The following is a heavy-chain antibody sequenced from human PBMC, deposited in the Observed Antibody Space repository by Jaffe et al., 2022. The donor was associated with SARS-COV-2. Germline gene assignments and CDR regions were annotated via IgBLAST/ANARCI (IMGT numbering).Heavy chain of an antibody. CDR3: ARETGSFDY. V-gene: IGHV3-30*04. J-gene: IGHJ4*02. D-gene: IGHD3-9*01. CDR1: GFTFSSYA. Sequence: QVQLVESGGGVVQPGRSLRLSCAASGFTFSSYAIHWVRQAPGKGLEWVSFISFDGGNKHYADSVQGRFTVSRDNSKNTLYLQMNALRAEDTALYYCARETGSFDYWGQGTLVTVSS. CDR2: ISFDGGNK.